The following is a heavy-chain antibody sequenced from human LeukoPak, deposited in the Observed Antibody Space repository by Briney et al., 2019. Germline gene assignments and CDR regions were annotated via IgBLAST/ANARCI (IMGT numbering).Heavy chain of an antibody. J-gene: IGHJ4*02. CDR1: GFTFSSYG. CDR2: IRYDGSNK. D-gene: IGHD2-15*01. V-gene: IGHV3-30*02. Sequence: HTGGSLRLSCAASGFTFSSYGMHWVRQAPGKGLEWVAFIRYDGSNKYYADSVKGRFTISRDNSKNTLYLQMNSLRGEDTAVYYCAKDRSHCSGGSCYWGHLDYWGQGALVTVSS. CDR3: AKDRSHCSGGSCYWGHLDY.